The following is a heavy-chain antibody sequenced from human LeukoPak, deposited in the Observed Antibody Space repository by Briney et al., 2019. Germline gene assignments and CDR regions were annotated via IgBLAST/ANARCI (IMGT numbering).Heavy chain of an antibody. CDR3: GLGLDTAMVNAWSDP. V-gene: IGHV4-39*07. CDR1: GGSISSSSYY. D-gene: IGHD5-18*01. J-gene: IGHJ5*02. CDR2: IYYSGST. Sequence: SETLSLTCTVSGGSISSSSYYWGWIRQPPGKGLEWIGSIYYSGSTYYNPSLKSRVTISVDTSKNQFSLKLSSVTAADTAVYYCGLGLDTAMVNAWSDPWGQGTPATVSS.